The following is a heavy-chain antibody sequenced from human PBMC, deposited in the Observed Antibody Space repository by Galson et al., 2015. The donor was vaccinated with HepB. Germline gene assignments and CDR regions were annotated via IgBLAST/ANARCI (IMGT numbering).Heavy chain of an antibody. D-gene: IGHD6-25*01. Sequence: SLRLSCAASDFPFSRHALTWVRQAPGKGLEWVSSIDISGDKTLYADSVKGRFTISRDNSRNTLYLQMHSLSAEDTAMYFCANEMRPNDYWGQGTLVTVSS. CDR2: IDISGDKT. V-gene: IGHV3-23*05. CDR3: ANEMRPNDY. CDR1: DFPFSRHA. J-gene: IGHJ4*02.